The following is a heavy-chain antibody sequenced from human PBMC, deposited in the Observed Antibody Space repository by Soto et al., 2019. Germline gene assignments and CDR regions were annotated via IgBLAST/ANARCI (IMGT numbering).Heavy chain of an antibody. J-gene: IGHJ4*02. Sequence: QVQLQESGPGLVKPSETLSLICTGSGASMNNYYGSWIRQPPGKGLEYIGYIFYSGSADYNPSLRSRVTMSVDTSNNQFSPKLRSVTAADTAVYYCARSGHSFGGVIWGQGILVTVSS. D-gene: IGHD3-16*01. CDR3: ARSGHSFGGVI. CDR1: GASMNNYY. V-gene: IGHV4-59*01. CDR2: IFYSGSA.